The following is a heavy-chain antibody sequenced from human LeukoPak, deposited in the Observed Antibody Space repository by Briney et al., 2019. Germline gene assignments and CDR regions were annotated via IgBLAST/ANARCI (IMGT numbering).Heavy chain of an antibody. V-gene: IGHV1-46*01. Sequence: ASVKVSCTASGYTFTSYYMHWVRQAPGQGHEWMALINPNGGGTSYAQKFQGRVTMARDTSTSTVYMELSSLRSEDTAVYYCAKVLGYCSGGSCYGQFDPWGQGTLVTVSS. CDR3: AKVLGYCSGGSCYGQFDP. CDR1: GYTFTSYY. D-gene: IGHD2-15*01. CDR2: INPNGGGT. J-gene: IGHJ5*02.